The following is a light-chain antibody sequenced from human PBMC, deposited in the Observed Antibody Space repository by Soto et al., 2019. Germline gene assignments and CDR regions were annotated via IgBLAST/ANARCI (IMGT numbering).Light chain of an antibody. Sequence: SYVLTQSPSVSVAPGRTARIACEGNNIGTKSVHWYQQRPGQAPVVVVYYDSDRPSGIPERFSGSNSGNTATLTISSVEAGDEADYYCQVWDTSTFHPIFGGGTQLTVL. CDR3: QVWDTSTFHPI. CDR2: YDS. CDR1: NIGTKS. J-gene: IGLJ2*01. V-gene: IGLV3-21*04.